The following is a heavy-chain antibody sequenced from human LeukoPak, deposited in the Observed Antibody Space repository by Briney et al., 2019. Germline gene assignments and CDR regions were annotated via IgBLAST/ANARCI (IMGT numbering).Heavy chain of an antibody. D-gene: IGHD3-22*01. CDR3: ARHPPYDSSGYYFAGLRGAFDI. CDR2: ISSSSSYI. V-gene: IGHV3-21*01. CDR1: GFTFSSYS. J-gene: IGHJ3*02. Sequence: PGGSLRLSCAASGFTFSSYSMNWVRQAPGKGLEWVSSISSSSSYIYYADSVKGRFTISRDNAKNSLYLQMNSLRAEDTAVYYCARHPPYDSSGYYFAGLRGAFDIWGQGTMVTVSS.